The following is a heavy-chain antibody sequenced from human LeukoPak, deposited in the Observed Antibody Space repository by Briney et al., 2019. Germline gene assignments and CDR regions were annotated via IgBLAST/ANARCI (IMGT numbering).Heavy chain of an antibody. J-gene: IGHJ4*02. CDR1: GYTFTSYG. V-gene: IGHV1-18*01. Sequence: ASVKVSCKASGYTFTSYGISLVRHAPGQGLEWMGWISAYNGNINYAQKLQGRVTMTTDTSTSTAYMELRSLRSDDTAVYDCESPYYGSASYYTVPGFFDYWGQGTLVTVSS. D-gene: IGHD3-10*01. CDR2: ISAYNGNI. CDR3: ESPYYGSASYYTVPGFFDY.